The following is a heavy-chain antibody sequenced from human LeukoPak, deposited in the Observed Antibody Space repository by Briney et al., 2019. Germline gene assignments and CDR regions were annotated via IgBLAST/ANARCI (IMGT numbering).Heavy chain of an antibody. J-gene: IGHJ1*01. CDR3: ARSQFRTSNSGAWGFRP. CDR2: TNPNNGDT. Sequence: ASVKVSCKASGYTLSDYYLHWVRQAPGQRPEWMAWTNPNNGDTKIAQKLQGRVTMTRDTSINTAYLELSGLRPDDTAVYYCARSQFRTSNSGAWGFRPWGQGTLVTVTS. D-gene: IGHD6-13*01. V-gene: IGHV1-2*02. CDR1: GYTLSDYY.